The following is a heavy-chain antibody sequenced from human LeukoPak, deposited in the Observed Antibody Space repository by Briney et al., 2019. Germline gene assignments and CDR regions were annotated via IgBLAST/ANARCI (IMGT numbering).Heavy chain of an antibody. D-gene: IGHD3-22*01. CDR1: GGSISSGGYY. Sequence: ASETLSLTCTVSGGSISSGGYYWSWIRQHPGKGLEWIGYIYYSGSTYYNPSLKSRVTISVDTSKNQFSLKLSSVTAADTAVYYCARRGMYYYDSSGYILDPWGQGTLVTVSS. J-gene: IGHJ5*02. V-gene: IGHV4-31*03. CDR2: IYYSGST. CDR3: ARRGMYYYDSSGYILDP.